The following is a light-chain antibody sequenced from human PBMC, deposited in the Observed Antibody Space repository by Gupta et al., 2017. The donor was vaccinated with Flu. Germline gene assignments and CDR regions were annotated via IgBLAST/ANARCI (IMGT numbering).Light chain of an antibody. V-gene: IGLV2-11*01. CDR2: DVI. Sequence: QSALTQPRSVSGSPGQSVTISCTGTNSDVGGYDFVSWYQHHPGKAPKVIIFDVIKRPSGVPDRFSGSKSGNTASLTISGLQAEDEADYYCCSYAGNYTFAFGGGTTLTV. CDR1: NSDVGGYDF. J-gene: IGLJ2*01. CDR3: CSYAGNYTFA.